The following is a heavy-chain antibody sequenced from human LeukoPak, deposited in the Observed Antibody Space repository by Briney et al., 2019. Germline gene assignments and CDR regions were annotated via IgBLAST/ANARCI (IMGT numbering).Heavy chain of an antibody. CDR3: AREAGNMTTVTTFRY. Sequence: ASGKVAWKAAGYTFTIYYMGWVRQAPGQGLEWMGIINPSGGSTSYPQKFQGRITLTSDTSTSTVYMELSSLRSQDTAVSYCAREAGNMTTVTTFRYWGQGTLVTVSS. CDR1: GYTFTIYY. D-gene: IGHD4-17*01. J-gene: IGHJ4*02. V-gene: IGHV1-46*01. CDR2: INPSGGST.